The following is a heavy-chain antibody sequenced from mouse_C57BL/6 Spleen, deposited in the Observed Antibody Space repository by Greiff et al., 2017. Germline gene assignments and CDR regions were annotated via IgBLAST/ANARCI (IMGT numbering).Heavy chain of an antibody. CDR2: IYWDDDK. J-gene: IGHJ2*01. CDR1: GFSLSTSGMG. CDR3: ARSLYDYDVFDY. D-gene: IGHD2-4*01. Sequence: QVTLKESGPGILQSSQTLSLSCSFSGFSLSTSGMGVSWLRQPSGKGLEWLAHIYWDDDKRYNPSLKSRLTISKDTSRNQVFLKLTRVDTAETATYYCARSLYDYDVFDYWGQGTTLTVSS. V-gene: IGHV8-12*01.